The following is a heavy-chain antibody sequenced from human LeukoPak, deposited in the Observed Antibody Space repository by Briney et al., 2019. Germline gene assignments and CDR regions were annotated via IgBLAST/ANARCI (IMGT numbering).Heavy chain of an antibody. D-gene: IGHD2-15*01. CDR3: VVGGSPGY. J-gene: IGHJ4*02. Sequence: GGSLRLSCAASAFTFSSFWMNWVRQAPGKGLVWVSRINTDGSSTSYADSVKGRFTISRDNAKNTLYPQMNSLRAEDTAVYYCVVGGSPGYWGQGTLVTVSS. CDR2: INTDGSST. V-gene: IGHV3-74*01. CDR1: AFTFSSFW.